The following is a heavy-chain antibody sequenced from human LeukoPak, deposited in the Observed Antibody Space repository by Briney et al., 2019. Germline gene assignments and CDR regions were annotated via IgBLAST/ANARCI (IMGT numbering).Heavy chain of an antibody. Sequence: ASAKVSCKASGYTFTSSYMHWVRQAPGQGLEWMGIINPSGGSTSYAQKFQGRVTMTRDTSTSTVYMELSSLRSEDTAVYYCARDVGARASSHGYWGQGTLVTVSS. CDR3: ARDVGARASSHGY. CDR2: INPSGGST. V-gene: IGHV1-46*01. CDR1: GYTFTSSY. D-gene: IGHD1-26*01. J-gene: IGHJ4*02.